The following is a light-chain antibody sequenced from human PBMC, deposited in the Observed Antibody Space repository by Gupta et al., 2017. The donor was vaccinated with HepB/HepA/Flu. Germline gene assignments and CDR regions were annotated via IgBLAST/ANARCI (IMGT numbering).Light chain of an antibody. J-gene: IGLJ3*02. CDR3: RAKYNNPSIWV. V-gene: IGLV1-51*01. Sequence: QSLLTQPPSVSAAPRQKVTISCSGSSSHIGCRFLSWYQQVPRTAPKLLIYDNNKRHSVIPARFSGSKYATSATMPTTGPQTGAGADYYWRAKYNNPSIWVFGGGTRRTVL. CDR1: SSHIGCRF. CDR2: DNN.